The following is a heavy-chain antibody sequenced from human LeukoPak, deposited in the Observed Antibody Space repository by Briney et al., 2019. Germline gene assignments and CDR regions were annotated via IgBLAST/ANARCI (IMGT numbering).Heavy chain of an antibody. V-gene: IGHV1-69*13. D-gene: IGHD2-2*01. Sequence: ASVKVSCKASGGTFSSYAISWVRQAPGQGLEWMGGIIPIFGTANYAQKFQGRVTITADESTSTAYMELSSLRSEDTAVYYCASSRYCSSTSCYQYYYYYYMDVWGKGTTVTVSS. CDR1: GGTFSSYA. CDR3: ASSRYCSSTSCYQYYYYYYMDV. J-gene: IGHJ6*03. CDR2: IIPIFGTA.